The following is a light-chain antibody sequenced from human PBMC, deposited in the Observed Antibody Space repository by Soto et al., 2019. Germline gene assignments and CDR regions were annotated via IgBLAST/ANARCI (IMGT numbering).Light chain of an antibody. V-gene: IGKV3-15*01. CDR2: GAS. CDR3: QQYDNWPWT. J-gene: IGKJ1*01. CDR1: QSISDT. Sequence: EIVMTQSPATLSVSPAGRATLHCRASQSISDTLAWYQQKPGQAPRLLIYGASRRATGFPARFSGSGSGTDFTLTISSLKSEDFAVYYCQQYDNWPWTFGQGTKVDIK.